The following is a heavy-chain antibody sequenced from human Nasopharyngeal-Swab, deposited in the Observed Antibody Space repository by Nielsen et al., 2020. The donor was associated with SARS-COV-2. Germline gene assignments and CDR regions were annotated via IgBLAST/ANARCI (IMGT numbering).Heavy chain of an antibody. D-gene: IGHD3-22*01. J-gene: IGHJ4*02. CDR2: IKSKTDGGTT. Sequence: GESLKISCAASGFTFSNAWMSWVRRAPGKGLEWVGRIKSKTDGGTTDYAAPVKGRFTISRDDSKNTLYLQMNSLKTEDTAVYYCTTDLRYYDSSGTIDYWGQGTLVTVSS. V-gene: IGHV3-15*01. CDR3: TTDLRYYDSSGTIDY. CDR1: GFTFSNAW.